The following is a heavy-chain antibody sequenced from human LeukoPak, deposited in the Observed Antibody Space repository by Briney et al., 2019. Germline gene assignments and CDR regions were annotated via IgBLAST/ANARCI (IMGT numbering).Heavy chain of an antibody. J-gene: IGHJ4*02. CDR2: ISGSGDNT. D-gene: IGHD3-22*01. CDR1: GFTFSSYG. V-gene: IGHV3-23*01. Sequence: GGSLRLSCAGSGFTFSSYGMSWVRQAPGKGLEWVSGISGSGDNTYYVDSVKGRFTISRDNAKNTLYVQVNSLGTEDPAAYYCAKGSYYDSSGSFYFDYWGQGTLVTVSS. CDR3: AKGSYYDSSGSFYFDY.